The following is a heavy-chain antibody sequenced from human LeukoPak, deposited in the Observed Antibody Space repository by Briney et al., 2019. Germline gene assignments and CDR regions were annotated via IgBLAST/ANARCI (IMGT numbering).Heavy chain of an antibody. CDR3: VKEGPRVHFDY. Sequence: RGSLRLSCAASGFTFSHYAMSWVRQAPGKGLEWVSGIIGSGGSTYYADSVNGRFTISRDNSKTTVYLQMNSLKADDTAVYYCVKEGPRVHFDYWGQGTLVTVSS. V-gene: IGHV3-23*01. J-gene: IGHJ4*02. CDR2: IIGSGGST. CDR1: GFTFSHYA.